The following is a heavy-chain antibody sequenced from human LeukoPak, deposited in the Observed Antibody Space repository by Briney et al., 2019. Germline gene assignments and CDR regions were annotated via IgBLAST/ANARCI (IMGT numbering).Heavy chain of an antibody. CDR3: ARVFLSRRPGYYYYMDV. CDR1: GGSISSSSYY. V-gene: IGHV4-39*01. Sequence: SETLSLTCAVSGGSISSSSYYWGWIRQPPGKGLEWIGSIYYSGSTYYNPSLKSRVTISVDTSKNQFSLKLSSVTAADTAVYYCARVFLSRRPGYYYYMDVWGKGTTVTVSS. J-gene: IGHJ6*03. CDR2: IYYSGST. D-gene: IGHD3-3*01.